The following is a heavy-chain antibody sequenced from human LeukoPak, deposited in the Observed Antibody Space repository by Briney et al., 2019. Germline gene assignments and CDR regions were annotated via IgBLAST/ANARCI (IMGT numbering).Heavy chain of an antibody. D-gene: IGHD3-10*01. J-gene: IGHJ6*03. CDR3: ARGIFYGSGRDYYMDV. CDR1: GYTFSSYS. Sequence: ASVKVSCKASGYTFSSYSISWVRQAPGQGLEWMGWISAYSGNTNYAHKLQGRVTMTTDTSTSTAYMELRSLRSDDTAVYYCARGIFYGSGRDYYMDVWGKGTTVTISS. CDR2: ISAYSGNT. V-gene: IGHV1-18*01.